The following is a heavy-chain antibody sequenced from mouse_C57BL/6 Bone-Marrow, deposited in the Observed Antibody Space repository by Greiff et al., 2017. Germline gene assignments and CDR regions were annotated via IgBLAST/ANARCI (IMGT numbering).Heavy chain of an antibody. CDR3: ARYYYGSSYYWYFDV. CDR1: GYTFTSYG. D-gene: IGHD1-1*01. CDR2: IYPRSGNT. Sequence: QVQLQQSGAELARPGASVKLSCKASGYTFTSYGISWVKQRTGQGLEWIGEIYPRSGNTYYNEKFKGKATLTADKSSSTAYMELRSLTSEDSAVYFCARYYYGSSYYWYFDVWGTGTTVTVSS. J-gene: IGHJ1*03. V-gene: IGHV1-81*01.